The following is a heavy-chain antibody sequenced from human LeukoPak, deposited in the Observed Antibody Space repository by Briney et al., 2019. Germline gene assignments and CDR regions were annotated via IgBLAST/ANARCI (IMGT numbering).Heavy chain of an antibody. J-gene: IGHJ4*02. CDR1: GFTFSNYG. CDR3: AKDQESGSSGWYAEEVFES. V-gene: IGHV3-30*02. D-gene: IGHD6-19*01. Sequence: GGSLRLSCAASGFTFSNYGMHWVRQAPGMGLERGSFIRYDGSNKDYADSVKGRFTISRDNSKNTLYLQLNSLRADDTAVFYCAKDQESGSSGWYAEEVFESWGQGTLVTVSS. CDR2: IRYDGSNK.